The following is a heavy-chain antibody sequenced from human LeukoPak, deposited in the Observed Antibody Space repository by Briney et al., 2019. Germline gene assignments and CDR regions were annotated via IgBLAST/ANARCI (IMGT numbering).Heavy chain of an antibody. CDR3: AKVGLPDALINWIDS. CDR1: GFTFSRHG. J-gene: IGHJ5*01. Sequence: PGGSLRLSCVASGFTFSRHGMHSARHAPGKGLTWVAGMSKDGATIRYEVSVEGRFTISRDNSKNTVYLQMNSLRAEDTAVYYCAKVGLPDALINWIDSWGQGTLVTVSS. CDR2: MSKDGATI. V-gene: IGHV3-30*18. D-gene: IGHD2-2*01.